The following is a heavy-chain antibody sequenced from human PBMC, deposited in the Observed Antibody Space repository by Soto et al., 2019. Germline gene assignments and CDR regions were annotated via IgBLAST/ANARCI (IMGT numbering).Heavy chain of an antibody. CDR3: AVSSPDIVVLPSSIYFTS. J-gene: IGHJ4*02. Sequence: GGSLRLSCVASGSSSDPFTMHWVRELPGRGLEWVAGLSWDRSTVAYADSVQGRFTISRDHAKNSVDLLMDSLRPDDTALYFCAVSSPDIVVLPSSIYFTSWGPGTQVTVSS. CDR1: GSSSDPFT. D-gene: IGHD2-15*01. CDR2: LSWDRSTV. V-gene: IGHV3-9*02.